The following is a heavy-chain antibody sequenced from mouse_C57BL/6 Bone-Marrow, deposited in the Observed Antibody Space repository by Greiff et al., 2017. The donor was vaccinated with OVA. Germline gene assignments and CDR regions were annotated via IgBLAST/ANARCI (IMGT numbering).Heavy chain of an antibody. CDR3: ARAGDGGLLPYYAMDY. J-gene: IGHJ4*01. D-gene: IGHD2-3*01. Sequence: QVQLQQPGTELVKPGASVKLSCKASGYTFTSYWMHWVKQRPGQGLEWIGNINPSNGGTNYNEKFKSKATLTVDKSSSTAYMQLSSLTSEDSAVYYCARAGDGGLLPYYAMDYWGQGTSVTVSS. CDR2: INPSNGGT. CDR1: GYTFTSYW. V-gene: IGHV1-53*01.